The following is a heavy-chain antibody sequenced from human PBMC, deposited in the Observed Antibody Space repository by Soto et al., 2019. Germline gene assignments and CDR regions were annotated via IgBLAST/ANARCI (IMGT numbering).Heavy chain of an antibody. V-gene: IGHV3-15*01. CDR3: TTDDPINRS. CDR2: IKSRTNGGTT. Sequence: EVQVVESGGGLIKPGGSLRLSCAASGFTFSNAWMSWVRQAPGKGLEWVGRIKSRTNGGTTDYAAPVKGRFTISRDDSKNTLDLQMNSLRTEDTAIYYCTTDDPINRSWGQGTLVTVSS. J-gene: IGHJ5*02. CDR1: GFTFSNAW.